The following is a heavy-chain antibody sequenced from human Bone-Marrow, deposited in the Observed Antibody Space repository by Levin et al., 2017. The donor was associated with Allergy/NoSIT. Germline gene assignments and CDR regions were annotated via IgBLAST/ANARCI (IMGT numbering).Heavy chain of an antibody. CDR1: GFNFSTYN. CDR3: ARDRTYGILRNYGMDV. V-gene: IGHV3-21*01. CDR2: INSGSTDI. J-gene: IGHJ6*02. Sequence: AGGSLRLSCAASGFNFSTYNMNWVRQALGKALEWVSSINSGSTDIYYADSLKGRFTISRDNAENSLYLQMNGLRAGDTAVYYCARDRTYGILRNYGMDVWGQGTTVTVSS. D-gene: IGHD3-9*01.